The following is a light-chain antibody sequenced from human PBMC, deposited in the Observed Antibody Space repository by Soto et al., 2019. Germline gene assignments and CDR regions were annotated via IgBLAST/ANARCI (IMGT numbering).Light chain of an antibody. CDR1: SSNIGAGYD. Sequence: QSVLTQPPSVSGAPGQRVTISCTGSSSNIGAGYDVHWYQQLPGTAPKLLIFGNGNRPSGVPDRFSGSKSDTSASLAITGLQAEDDADYYCQTYDSSLSGLLVFGTRTKVTAL. CDR2: GNG. J-gene: IGLJ1*01. V-gene: IGLV1-40*01. CDR3: QTYDSSLSGLLV.